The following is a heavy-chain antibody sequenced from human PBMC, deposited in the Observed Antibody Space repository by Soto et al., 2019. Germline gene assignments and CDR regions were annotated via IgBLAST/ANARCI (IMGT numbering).Heavy chain of an antibody. J-gene: IGHJ6*02. CDR1: GFTFSSYG. CDR3: AREHPWGYYYGMDV. Sequence: QVQLVESGGGVVQPGRSLRLSCAASGFTFSSYGMHWVRQAPGKGLEWVAVIWYDGSNKYYADSVKGRFTISRDNSKNTLYLQMNSLRAEDTAVYYCAREHPWGYYYGMDVWGQGTTVTVSS. V-gene: IGHV3-33*01. D-gene: IGHD7-27*01. CDR2: IWYDGSNK.